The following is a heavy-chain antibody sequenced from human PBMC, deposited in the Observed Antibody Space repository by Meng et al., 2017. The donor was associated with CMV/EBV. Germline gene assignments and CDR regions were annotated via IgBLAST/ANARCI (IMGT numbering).Heavy chain of an antibody. D-gene: IGHD6-19*01. Sequence: SETLSLICTVSGGSISSYYWSWIRQPPGKGLEWIGYIYYSGSTNYNPSLKSRVTISVDTSKNQFSLKLSSVTAADTAVYYCARGRGQWLPHYFDYWGQGTLVTVSS. V-gene: IGHV4-59*01. CDR1: GGSISSYY. CDR3: ARGRGQWLPHYFDY. J-gene: IGHJ4*02. CDR2: IYYSGST.